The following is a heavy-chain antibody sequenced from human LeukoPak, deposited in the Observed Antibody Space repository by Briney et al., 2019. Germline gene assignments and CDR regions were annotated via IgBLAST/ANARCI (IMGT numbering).Heavy chain of an antibody. Sequence: ASVKVPCKASGYTFSGYYMHWLRRAPGQGLEWMGRINPNGGVTNYAQKFQGRVTMTRDTSISTAYMELSRLRSDDTAVYYCARDGGDGYNFYYWGQGTLVTVSS. CDR3: ARDGGDGYNFYY. CDR2: INPNGGVT. CDR1: GYTFSGYY. D-gene: IGHD5-24*01. V-gene: IGHV1-2*06. J-gene: IGHJ4*02.